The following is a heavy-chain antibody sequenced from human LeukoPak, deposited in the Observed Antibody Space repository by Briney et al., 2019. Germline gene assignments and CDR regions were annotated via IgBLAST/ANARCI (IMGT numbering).Heavy chain of an antibody. J-gene: IGHJ4*02. D-gene: IGHD3-3*01. V-gene: IGHV1-18*01. CDR1: GYTFTSYG. Sequence: GASVKVSCKASGYTFTSYGISWVRQAPGQGLEWMGWISAYNGNTNYAQKLQGRVTMTTDTSTSTAYMELRSLRSDDTAVYYCARDLKPITIFGVGDYWGQGTLVTVSS. CDR2: ISAYNGNT. CDR3: ARDLKPITIFGVGDY.